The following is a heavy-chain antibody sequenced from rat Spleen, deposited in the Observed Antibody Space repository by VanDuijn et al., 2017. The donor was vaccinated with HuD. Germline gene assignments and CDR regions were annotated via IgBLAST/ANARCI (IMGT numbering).Heavy chain of an antibody. V-gene: IGHV5-29*01. D-gene: IGHD2-5*01. J-gene: IGHJ2*01. CDR3: TRGGYFRH. Sequence: EVQLMESGGGLVQPGRSLKLSCAASGFTFSNYGMAWVRQAPTKGLEWVASISSGGGGTYYPDSVKGRFTISRDNAKSTLYLQMNSPTSEDTATYYCTRGGYFRHWGQGVMVTVSS. CDR1: GFTFSNYG. CDR2: ISSGGGGT.